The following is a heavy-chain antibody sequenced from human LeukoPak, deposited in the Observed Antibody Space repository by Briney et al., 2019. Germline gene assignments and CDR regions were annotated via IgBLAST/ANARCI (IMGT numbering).Heavy chain of an antibody. V-gene: IGHV1-18*04. Sequence: GASVKVSCKASGYTFTGYYMHWVRQAPGQGLEWMGWINPNSGNTNYAQKLQGRVTMTTDTSTSTAYMELRSLRSDDTAVYYCARDSSSGQYYFDYWGQGTLVTVSS. J-gene: IGHJ4*02. CDR3: ARDSSSGQYYFDY. CDR2: INPNSGNT. CDR1: GYTFTGYY. D-gene: IGHD6-19*01.